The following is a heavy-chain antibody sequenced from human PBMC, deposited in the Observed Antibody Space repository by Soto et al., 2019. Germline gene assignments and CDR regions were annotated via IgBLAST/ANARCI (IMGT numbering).Heavy chain of an antibody. V-gene: IGHV4-28*03. CDR1: GYSISSSNW. CDR2: IYYSGTT. J-gene: IGHJ4*02. Sequence: SETLSLTCAVSGYSISSSNWWGWIRQPPGNGLEWIGYIYYSGTTYYNPSLKSRVTMSVDTSKNQFSLKLTSVTAADTAVYYCARVPDYWGQGILVTVSS. D-gene: IGHD2-2*01. CDR3: ARVPDY.